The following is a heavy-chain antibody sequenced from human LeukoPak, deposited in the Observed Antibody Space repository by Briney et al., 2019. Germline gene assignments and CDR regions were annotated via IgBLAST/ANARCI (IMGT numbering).Heavy chain of an antibody. J-gene: IGHJ5*02. CDR1: GYTFTGYY. CDR2: INPNSGGT. CDR3: AGGVVRKNWFDP. Sequence: ASVKVSCKASGYTFTGYYMHWVRQAPGQGLDWMGWINPNSGGTNYAQRFQGRVTMTRETSICTAYMELSRLRSDDTAVYYCAGGVVRKNWFDPWGQGTLVTVSS. V-gene: IGHV1-2*02. D-gene: IGHD3-3*01.